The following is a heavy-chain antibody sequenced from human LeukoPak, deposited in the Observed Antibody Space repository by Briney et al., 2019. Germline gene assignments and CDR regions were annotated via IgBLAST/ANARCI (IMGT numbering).Heavy chain of an antibody. J-gene: IGHJ3*02. V-gene: IGHV4-59*01. D-gene: IGHD7-27*01. CDR3: ARLRWGSDAFDI. CDR1: GGSISSYY. CDR2: IYYSGST. Sequence: SETLSLTCTVSGGSISSYYWSWIRQPPGKGLEWIGYIYYSGSTNYNPSLKSRVTTSVDTSKNQFSLKLSSVTAADTAVYYCARLRWGSDAFDIWGQGTMVTVSS.